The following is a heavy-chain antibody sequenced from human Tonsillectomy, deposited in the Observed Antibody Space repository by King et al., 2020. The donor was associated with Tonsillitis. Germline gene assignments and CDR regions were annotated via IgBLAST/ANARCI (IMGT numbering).Heavy chain of an antibody. CDR3: VRQGFGWTDGESGYFYSGLDV. CDR1: GFTFSDHS. J-gene: IGHJ6*02. D-gene: IGHD2-8*01. V-gene: IGHV3-21*01. Sequence: VQLVESGGGLVKPGGSLRLSCAASGFTFSDHSMTWVRQAPGKGLEWVALISSRSSYIYHADSVKGRFTISRDNPKKSLYLQMSSLRAEDTAVYYCVRQGFGWTDGESGYFYSGLDVWGQGTTVIVSS. CDR2: ISSRSSYI.